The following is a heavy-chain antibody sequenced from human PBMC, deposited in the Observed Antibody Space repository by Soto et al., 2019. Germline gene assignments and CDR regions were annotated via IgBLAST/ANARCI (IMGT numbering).Heavy chain of an antibody. J-gene: IGHJ4*02. Sequence: QVQVVESGGGVVQPGRSLRLSCAASGFAFTNYGMHWVRQAPGKGLEWVAFVSNDGSRKYYADSAKGRFTISRDNSENTIYLQMTSLRREDTTVFYCARDVAMPSGLGLGYWGQGALVTVSS. CDR2: VSNDGSRK. CDR3: ARDVAMPSGLGLGY. CDR1: GFAFTNYG. V-gene: IGHV3-30*03. D-gene: IGHD6-25*01.